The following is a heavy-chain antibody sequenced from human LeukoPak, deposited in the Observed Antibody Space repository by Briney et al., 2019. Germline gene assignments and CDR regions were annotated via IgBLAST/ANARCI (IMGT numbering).Heavy chain of an antibody. CDR2: ISGSGDST. J-gene: IGHJ4*02. CDR1: GFTFSSYA. CDR3: AKATFFSGSYFYFDY. D-gene: IGHD1-26*01. Sequence: GGSLRLSCAASGFTFSSYAMSWVRQAPGKGLEWVSAISGSGDSTYYADSVKGRFTISRDNSKNTLYLQMNSLRAEDTAVYYCAKATFFSGSYFYFDYWGQGTLVTVSS. V-gene: IGHV3-23*01.